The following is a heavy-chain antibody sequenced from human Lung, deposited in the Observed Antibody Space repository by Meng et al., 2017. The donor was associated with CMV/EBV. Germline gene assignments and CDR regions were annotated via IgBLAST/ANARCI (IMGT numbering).Heavy chain of an antibody. CDR1: GFTFSSHW. D-gene: IGHD3-10*01. V-gene: IGHV3-7*01. Sequence: GESLKISCAASGFTFSSHWMCWVCQAPGKGLEWVANIKADGSEKYYVDSVKGRFTVSRDNAKNSLYLQMNSLRAEDTAVYYCACNSGDCWGQGTLVTVSS. J-gene: IGHJ4*02. CDR3: ACNSGDC. CDR2: IKADGSEK.